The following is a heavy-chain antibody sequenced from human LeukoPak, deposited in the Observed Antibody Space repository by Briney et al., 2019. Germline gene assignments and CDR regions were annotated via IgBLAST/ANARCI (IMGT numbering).Heavy chain of an antibody. J-gene: IGHJ5*02. CDR3: ARPSAVVPAAIWFDP. V-gene: IGHV4-39*01. CDR1: GGSISSSSYY. CDR2: IYYSGST. D-gene: IGHD2-2*01. Sequence: PSETLSLTCTVSGGSISSSSYYWGWIRQPPGTGLEWIGSIYYSGSTYYNPSLKSRVTISVDTSKNQFSLKLSSVTAADTAVYYCARPSAVVPAAIWFDPWGQGTLVTVSS.